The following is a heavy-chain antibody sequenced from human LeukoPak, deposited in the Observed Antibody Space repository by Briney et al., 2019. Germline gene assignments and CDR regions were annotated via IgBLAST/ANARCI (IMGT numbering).Heavy chain of an antibody. V-gene: IGHV3-7*01. CDR2: IKSDGSEI. CDR3: ARYCTFRTCSATQFDA. CDR1: GMTFRSHW. J-gene: IGHJ5*02. D-gene: IGHD2-8*01. Sequence: GGSLRLSCAASGMTFRSHWMTWVRQTTGKVLEWLATIKSDGSEIYYLDSVKGRFTISRDNAKNSLYLQMNSLRADDSAVYYCARYCTFRTCSATQFDAWGQGTLVTVSS.